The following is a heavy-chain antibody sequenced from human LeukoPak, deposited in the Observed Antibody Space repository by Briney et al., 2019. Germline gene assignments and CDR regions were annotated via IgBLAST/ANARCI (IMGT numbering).Heavy chain of an antibody. CDR3: ASSSTSSQGYYYYGRDV. CDR2: IYHSGST. CDR1: GGSISSSNW. J-gene: IGHJ6*02. Sequence: PSETLSLTCAVSGGSISSSNWWSWVRQPPGKGLEWIGEIYHSGSTNYNPSLKSRVTISVDKSKNQFSLKLSSVTAADTAVYYCASSSTSSQGYYYYGRDVWGQGTTVTVSS. V-gene: IGHV4-4*02. D-gene: IGHD2-2*01.